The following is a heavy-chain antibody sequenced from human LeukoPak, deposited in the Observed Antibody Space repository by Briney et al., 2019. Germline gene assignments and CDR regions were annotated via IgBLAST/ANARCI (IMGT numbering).Heavy chain of an antibody. CDR3: ARDPYKAAAGTLGLRFWDY. D-gene: IGHD6-13*01. CDR1: GYSFTTYG. CDR2: ISAYNSNT. V-gene: IGHV1-18*01. J-gene: IGHJ4*02. Sequence: GASVKVSCKASGYSFTTYGISWVRQAPGQGLEWMGWISAYNSNTNYAQKLQGRVTMTTDTSTSTAYMELRSLRSDDTAVYYCARDPYKAAAGTLGLRFWDYWGQGTLVTVSS.